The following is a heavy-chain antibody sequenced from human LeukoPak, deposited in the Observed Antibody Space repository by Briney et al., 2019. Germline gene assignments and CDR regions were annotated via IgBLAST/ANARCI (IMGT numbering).Heavy chain of an antibody. CDR3: ARIADCSSYSCYADY. CDR2: ISSSSTYI. CDR1: GFTFSSYS. Sequence: GGSLRLSCAASGFTFSSYSMKWVRQAPGKGLEWVSSISSSSTYIYYADSVKGRFTISRDNAKNSLNLQMNSLRAEDTAMYYCARIADCSSYSCYADYWGQGTLVTVSS. J-gene: IGHJ4*02. D-gene: IGHD2-2*01. V-gene: IGHV3-21*01.